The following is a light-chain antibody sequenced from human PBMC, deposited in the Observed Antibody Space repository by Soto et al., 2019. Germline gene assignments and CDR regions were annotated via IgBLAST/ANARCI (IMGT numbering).Light chain of an antibody. V-gene: IGKV1-5*01. CDR2: DAS. J-gene: IGKJ1*01. Sequence: DMQMTQSPSTLSASVGDRVTITCRASQSISSWLAWYQQKPGKAPKLLIYDASSLESGVPSRFSGSGAGTEFSLPITSLQPDDFATYYCQQYNSYSAWTFGQGTKVEIK. CDR1: QSISSW. CDR3: QQYNSYSAWT.